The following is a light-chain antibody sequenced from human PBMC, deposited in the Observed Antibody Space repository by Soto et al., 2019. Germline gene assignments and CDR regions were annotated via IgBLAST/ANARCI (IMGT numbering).Light chain of an antibody. V-gene: IGKV3-15*01. CDR3: QQYINWPKT. CDR1: QSISAH. Sequence: EVVMTQSPVPVSVSPGERATLSCRASQSISAHLAWYQQKPGQAPRLVIWGASVRATGIPARFSASGSGTEFTLTISSLQSEDFAVYYCQQYINWPKTFGQGTKVETK. J-gene: IGKJ1*01. CDR2: GAS.